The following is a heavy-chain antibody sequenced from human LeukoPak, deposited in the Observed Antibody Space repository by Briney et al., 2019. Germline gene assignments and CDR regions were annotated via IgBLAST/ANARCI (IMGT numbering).Heavy chain of an antibody. V-gene: IGHV4-59*08. CDR3: ARHYGP. CDR1: GGFISSYY. J-gene: IGHJ5*02. D-gene: IGHD3-10*01. CDR2: IYYSGST. Sequence: SETLSLTCTVSGGFISSYYWSWIRQPPGKGLEWIGYIYYSGSTNYNPSLKSRVTISVDTSKNQFSLKLNSVTAADTAVYYCARHYGPWGQGTLVTVSS.